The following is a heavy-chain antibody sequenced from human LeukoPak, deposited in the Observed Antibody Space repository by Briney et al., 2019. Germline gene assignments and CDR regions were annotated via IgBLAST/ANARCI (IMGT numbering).Heavy chain of an antibody. CDR2: IYSGGST. Sequence: GGSLRLSCAASGFTFSDHYMDWVRQAPGKGLEWVSVIYSGGSTYYADSVKGRFTISRHNSKNTLYLQMNSLRAEDTAVYYCAREVYGSGSYYKGNWFDPWGQGTLVTVSS. CDR3: AREVYGSGSYYKGNWFDP. J-gene: IGHJ5*02. CDR1: GFTFSDHY. D-gene: IGHD3-10*01. V-gene: IGHV3-53*04.